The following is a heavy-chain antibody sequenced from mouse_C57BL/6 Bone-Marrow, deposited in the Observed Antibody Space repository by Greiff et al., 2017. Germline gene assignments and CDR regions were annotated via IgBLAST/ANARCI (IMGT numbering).Heavy chain of an antibody. CDR3: TRRGDGTMDY. Sequence: EVKLVESGGDLVKPGGSLKLSCAASGFTFSSYGMSWVRQTPDKRLEWVATISSGGSYTYYPDSVKGRFTISRDNAKNTLYLQMSSLKSEDTAMYYCTRRGDGTMDYWGQGTSGTVSA. J-gene: IGHJ4*01. V-gene: IGHV5-6*02. CDR1: GFTFSSYG. CDR2: ISSGGSYT.